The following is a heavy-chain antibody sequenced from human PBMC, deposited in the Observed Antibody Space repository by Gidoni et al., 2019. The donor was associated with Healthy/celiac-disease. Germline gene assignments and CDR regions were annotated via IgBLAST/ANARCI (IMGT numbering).Heavy chain of an antibody. D-gene: IGHD6-25*01. CDR3: ARAFEYSSGWFDP. J-gene: IGHJ5*02. Sequence: QVQLVQSGAEVKKPDSSVKVSCKAPGGTFSSYAISWVRQAPGQGLEWMGGIIPIFGTANYAQKFQGRVTITADESTSTAYMELSGLRSEDTAVYYCARAFEYSSGWFDPWGQGTLVTVSS. CDR1: GGTFSSYA. V-gene: IGHV1-69*01. CDR2: IIPIFGTA.